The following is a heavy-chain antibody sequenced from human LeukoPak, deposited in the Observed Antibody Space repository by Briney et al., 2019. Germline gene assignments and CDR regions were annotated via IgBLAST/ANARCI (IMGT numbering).Heavy chain of an antibody. Sequence: PSETLSLTCAVYGGSFSGYFWGWIRQPPGKGLEWIGSISYRTSTYNSSLKSRVSMSIDTSKNQFSLNLSSVTAADTAVYFCARSGDFGDFFSFFDFWGQGSLVSVSS. CDR3: ARSGDFGDFFSFFDF. CDR1: GGSFSGYF. D-gene: IGHD4-17*01. CDR2: ISYRTST. V-gene: IGHV4-34*11. J-gene: IGHJ4*02.